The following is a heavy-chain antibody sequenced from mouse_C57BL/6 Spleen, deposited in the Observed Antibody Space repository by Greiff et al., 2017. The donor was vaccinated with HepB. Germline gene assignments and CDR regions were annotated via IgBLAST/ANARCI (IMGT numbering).Heavy chain of an antibody. J-gene: IGHJ4*01. V-gene: IGHV1-64*01. CDR3: ARSGSGYAMDD. D-gene: IGHD3-1*01. CDR2: IHPNSGST. Sequence: QVQLQQPGAELVKPGASVKLSCKASGYTFTSYWMHWVKQRPGQGLEWIGMIHPNSGSTNYNEKFKSKATLTVDKSSSTAYMQLSSLTSEDSAVYYCARSGSGYAMDDWGQGTTVTVSS. CDR1: GYTFTSYW.